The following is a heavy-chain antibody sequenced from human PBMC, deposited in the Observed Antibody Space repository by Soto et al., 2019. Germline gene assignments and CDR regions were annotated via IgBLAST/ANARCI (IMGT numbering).Heavy chain of an antibody. D-gene: IGHD1-26*01. J-gene: IGHJ1*01. Sequence: ASVKVSCKASGYTFTNYFIHWVRQAPGQGLEWMGIINPSGGSTSYAQKFQGRVTMTRDTSTSTVYMELSSLRSEDTAVYYCARGELRGYFHQWGQGTMGTVSS. V-gene: IGHV1-46*01. CDR2: INPSGGST. CDR3: ARGELRGYFHQ. CDR1: GYTFTNYF.